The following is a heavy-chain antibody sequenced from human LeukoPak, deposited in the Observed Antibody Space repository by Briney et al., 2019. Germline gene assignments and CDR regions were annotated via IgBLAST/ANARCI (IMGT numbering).Heavy chain of an antibody. CDR1: GGSISSSSYY. V-gene: IGHV4-39*07. CDR2: IYYSGST. CDR3: ARSYYYDSSGYYIGGTFDY. D-gene: IGHD3-22*01. Sequence: SETLSLTCTVSGGSISSSSYYWGWIRQPPGKGLEWIGSIYYSGSTYYNPSLKSRVTISVDTSKNQFSLKLSSVTAADTAVYYCARSYYYDSSGYYIGGTFDYWGQGTLVTVSS. J-gene: IGHJ4*02.